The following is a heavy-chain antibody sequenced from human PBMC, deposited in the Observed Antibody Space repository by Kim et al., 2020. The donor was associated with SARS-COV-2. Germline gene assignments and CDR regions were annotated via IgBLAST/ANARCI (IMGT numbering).Heavy chain of an antibody. V-gene: IGHV4-39*01. CDR3: ARQLGDFWSGYAYWYFDL. CDR2: IYYSGST. J-gene: IGHJ2*01. CDR1: GGSISSSSYY. D-gene: IGHD3-3*01. Sequence: SETLSLTCTVSGGSISSSSYYWGWIRQPPGKGLEWIGSIYYSGSTYYNPSLKSRVTISVDTSKNHFSLKLSSVTAADTAVYYCARQLGDFWSGYAYWYFDLWGRGTLVTVSS.